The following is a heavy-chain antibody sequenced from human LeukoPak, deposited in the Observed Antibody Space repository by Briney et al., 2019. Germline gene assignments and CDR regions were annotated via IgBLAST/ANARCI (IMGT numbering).Heavy chain of an antibody. CDR1: GFTFKSYS. Sequence: GGSLRLSCTASGFTFKSYSMNWVRQAPGKGLEWVSYTSSSSSTIYYADSVKGRFTISRDNAKNSLYLQMNSLRDEGTAVYYCARDLGYGSSCYDYWGQGTLVAVSS. CDR3: ARDLGYGSSCYDY. J-gene: IGHJ4*02. D-gene: IGHD6-13*01. CDR2: TSSSSSTI. V-gene: IGHV3-48*02.